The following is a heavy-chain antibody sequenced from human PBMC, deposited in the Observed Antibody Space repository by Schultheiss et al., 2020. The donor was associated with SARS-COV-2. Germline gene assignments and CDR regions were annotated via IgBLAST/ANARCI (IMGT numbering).Heavy chain of an antibody. CDR1: GFTFSSYA. CDR2: ISYDGSNK. J-gene: IGHJ6*04. D-gene: IGHD3-3*01. Sequence: GGSLRLSCAASGFTFSSYAMHWVRQAPGKGLEWVAVISYDGSNKYYADSVKGRFTISRDNSKNTLYLQMNSLSVDDTAVYYCANHRGFLGWFPQAWGKGTTVTVSS. V-gene: IGHV3-30*04. CDR3: ANHRGFLGWFPQA.